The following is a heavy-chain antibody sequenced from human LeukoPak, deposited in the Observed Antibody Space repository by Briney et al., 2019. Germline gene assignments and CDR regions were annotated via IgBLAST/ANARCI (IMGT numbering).Heavy chain of an antibody. CDR1: GFTFSSYA. V-gene: IGHV3-30*04. J-gene: IGHJ4*02. CDR3: AKDAGAGRSSGCYSCDY. Sequence: PGRSLRLSCAASGFTFSSYAMHWVRQAPGKGLEWVAVISYDGSNKYYADSVKGRFTISRDNSKNTLYLQMNSLRAEDTGVYYCAKDAGAGRSSGCYSCDYWGQGTLVTVSS. D-gene: IGHD3-22*01. CDR2: ISYDGSNK.